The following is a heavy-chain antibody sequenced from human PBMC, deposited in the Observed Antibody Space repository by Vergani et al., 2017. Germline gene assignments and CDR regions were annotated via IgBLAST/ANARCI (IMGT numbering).Heavy chain of an antibody. V-gene: IGHV1-18*01. Sequence: QVQLVQSGAEVKKPGASVKVSCKASGYTFTSYGISWVRQAPGQGLEWMGWISAYNGNTNYAQKLQGRVTMTTDTSTSTAYMELRSLRSDDTAVYYCARQQYYYDSSGYHGNFDYWGQGTLVTVSS. J-gene: IGHJ4*02. CDR1: GYTFTSYG. CDR2: ISAYNGNT. D-gene: IGHD3-22*01. CDR3: ARQQYYYDSSGYHGNFDY.